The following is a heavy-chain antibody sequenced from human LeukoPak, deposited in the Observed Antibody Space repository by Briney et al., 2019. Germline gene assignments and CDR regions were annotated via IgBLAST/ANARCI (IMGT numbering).Heavy chain of an antibody. CDR2: TYYRSKWGS. Sequence: SQTLSLTCAISGDSVLSEDAAWNWIRQSTSRGLEWLGRTYYRSKWGSDYAVSVKSRVTVNSDPSKNQFSLHLNSVTPEDTAVYYCARGGTYFDYWGQGTLVTVSS. CDR1: GDSVLSEDAA. D-gene: IGHD1-26*01. CDR3: ARGGTYFDY. V-gene: IGHV6-1*01. J-gene: IGHJ4*02.